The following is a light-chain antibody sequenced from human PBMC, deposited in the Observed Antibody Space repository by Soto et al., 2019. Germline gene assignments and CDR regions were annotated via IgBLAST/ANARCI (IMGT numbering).Light chain of an antibody. CDR2: GAS. Sequence: EIGMSLSPATLSVYPGERATLSCRASQSVSSNLVWYQQKPGQAPRLLIYGASTRAAGIPDRFSGSGSGTEFTLTISGLQSDDFAVYYCQQFNNWPPWTFGQGTKVDIK. J-gene: IGKJ1*01. CDR3: QQFNNWPPWT. CDR1: QSVSSN. V-gene: IGKV3-15*01.